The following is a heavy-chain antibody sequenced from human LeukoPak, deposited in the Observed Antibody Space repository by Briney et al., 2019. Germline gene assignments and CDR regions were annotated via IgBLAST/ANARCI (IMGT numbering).Heavy chain of an antibody. V-gene: IGHV5-51*01. CDR1: GYSFNTYW. CDR3: ARHSSSWYYFDY. CDR2: IYPGDSDT. J-gene: IGHJ4*02. D-gene: IGHD6-13*01. Sequence: GESLKISCKGSGYSFNTYWIAWVRQMTGKGLEWMGIIYPGDSDTKYSPSFQGQVTISADNSISTAYLQWSSLKASDTAMYYCARHSSSWYYFDYWGQGTLVTVSS.